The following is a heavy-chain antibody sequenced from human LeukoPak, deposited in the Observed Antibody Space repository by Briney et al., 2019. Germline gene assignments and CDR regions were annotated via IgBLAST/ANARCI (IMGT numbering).Heavy chain of an antibody. J-gene: IGHJ4*02. Sequence: SETLSLTCTVSGGSISSGDYYWSWIRQPPGKGLEWIGYIYYSGSTYYNPSLKSRVTISVDTSKNQFSLKLSSVTAADTAVYYCARISPWILGYFDYWGQGTLVTVSS. D-gene: IGHD5-18*01. CDR3: ARISPWILGYFDY. CDR1: GGSISSGDYY. V-gene: IGHV4-30-4*08. CDR2: IYYSGST.